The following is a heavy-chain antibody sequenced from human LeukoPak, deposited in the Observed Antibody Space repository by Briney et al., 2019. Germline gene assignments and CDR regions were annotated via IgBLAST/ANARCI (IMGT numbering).Heavy chain of an antibody. CDR3: AKDTGVIAAPFDAFDI. J-gene: IGHJ3*02. Sequence: GGSLRLSCAASGFTFSSYAMSWVRQAPGKGLEWASAISGSGGSTYYADSVKGRFTISRDNSKNTLYLQMNSLRAEDTAVYYCAKDTGVIAAPFDAFDIWGQGTMVTVSS. CDR1: GFTFSSYA. V-gene: IGHV3-23*01. D-gene: IGHD6-6*01. CDR2: ISGSGGST.